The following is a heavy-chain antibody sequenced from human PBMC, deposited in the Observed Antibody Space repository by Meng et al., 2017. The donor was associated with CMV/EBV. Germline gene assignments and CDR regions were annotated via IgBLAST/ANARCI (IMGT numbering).Heavy chain of an antibody. Sequence: SGFTFSSYSLTSVRQPPGKVLGCVSSISSSSSYIYYADSVKGRFTISRDNAKNSLYLQMNSLRAEDTAVYYCASSWRFIDLRSSNDYWGQGTLVTVSS. CDR1: GFTFSSYS. CDR2: ISSSSSYI. D-gene: IGHD4-11*01. CDR3: ASSWRFIDLRSSNDY. J-gene: IGHJ4*02. V-gene: IGHV3-21*01.